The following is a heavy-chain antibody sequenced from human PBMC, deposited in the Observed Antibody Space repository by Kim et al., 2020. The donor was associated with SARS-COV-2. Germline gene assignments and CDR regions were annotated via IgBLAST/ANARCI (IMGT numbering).Heavy chain of an antibody. CDR1: GYTFNSFY. CDR2: INPSNGAA. CDR3: ARDMVRFTWEYQGFDP. Sequence: ASVKVSCKASGYTFNSFYLHWVRQAPGQGLEWLGRINPSNGAANYAQTFQDRVTMTRDTSLGTAYMELSGLKSDDTAVYYCARDMVRFTWEYQGFDPWGQ. V-gene: IGHV1-2*06. D-gene: IGHD1-26*01. J-gene: IGHJ5*02.